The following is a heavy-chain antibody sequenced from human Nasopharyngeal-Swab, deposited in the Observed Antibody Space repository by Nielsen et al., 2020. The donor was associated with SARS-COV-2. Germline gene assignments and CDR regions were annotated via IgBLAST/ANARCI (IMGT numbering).Heavy chain of an antibody. D-gene: IGHD1-1*01. J-gene: IGHJ6*03. CDR2: IYYSGST. CDR3: ARGRRNDPSYYYYYMDV. CDR1: GGSISSYY. Sequence: SETLSLTCTVSGGSISSYYWSWIRQPPGKGLEWIGYIYYSGSTNYNPSLKSRVTISVDTSKNQFSLKLSSVTAADTAVYYCARGRRNDPSYYYYYMDVWGKGTTVIVSS. V-gene: IGHV4-59*12.